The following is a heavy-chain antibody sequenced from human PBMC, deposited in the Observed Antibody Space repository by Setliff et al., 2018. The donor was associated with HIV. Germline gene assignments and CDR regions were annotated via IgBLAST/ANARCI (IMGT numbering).Heavy chain of an antibody. CDR1: GGSISSGSYY. J-gene: IGHJ6*02. V-gene: IGHV4-39*07. CDR3: ARERGGGYNYGRGMDV. Sequence: SETLSLTCTVSGGSISSGSYYWGWIRQPPGRGLEWIGSIYYSGSIYYNPSLKSRVTISVDTSKNQFSLKLSSVTAADTAVYYCARERGGGYNYGRGMDVWGQGTTVTVSS. D-gene: IGHD5-18*01. CDR2: IYYSGSI.